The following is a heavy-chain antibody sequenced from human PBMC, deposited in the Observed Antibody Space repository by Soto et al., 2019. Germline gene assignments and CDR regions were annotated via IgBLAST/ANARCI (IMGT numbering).Heavy chain of an antibody. CDR3: AKVRGYSYGTYGMDV. V-gene: IGHV3-23*01. Sequence: GSLRLSCAASGFTFSSYAMSWVRQAPGQGLEWVSAISGSGGSTYYADSVKRRFTISRDISKNTLYLQMDRLRAEDTAVDYCAKVRGYSYGTYGMDVWGQGTTVTVSS. J-gene: IGHJ6*02. D-gene: IGHD5-18*01. CDR1: GFTFSSYA. CDR2: ISGSGGST.